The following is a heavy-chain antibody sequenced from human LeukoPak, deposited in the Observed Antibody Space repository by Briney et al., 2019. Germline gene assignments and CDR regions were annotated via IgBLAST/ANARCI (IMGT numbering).Heavy chain of an antibody. CDR3: AKGPYGDYYFDY. CDR1: GSTFSSYG. D-gene: IGHD4-17*01. CDR2: IRYDGSNK. V-gene: IGHV3-30*02. Sequence: PGGSLRLSCAASGSTFSSYGMHWVRQAPGKGLEWVAFIRYDGSNKYYADSVKGRFTISRDNSKNTLYLQMNSLRAEDAAVYYCAKGPYGDYYFDYWGQGTLVTVSS. J-gene: IGHJ4*02.